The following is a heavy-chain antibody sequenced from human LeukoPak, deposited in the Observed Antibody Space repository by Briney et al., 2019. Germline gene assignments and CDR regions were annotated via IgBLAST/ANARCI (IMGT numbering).Heavy chain of an antibody. V-gene: IGHV3-23*01. Sequence: PGGSLRLSCVVSGFTFSRFEMNWVRQAPGKGLEWVSVISGSGGNTYYADPVKGRFTISRDNSKNTLYMQMNSLRAEDTAVYYCAKAPTPVVAATLFHHWGQGTLVTVS. J-gene: IGHJ1*01. CDR1: GFTFSRFE. D-gene: IGHD2-15*01. CDR3: AKAPTPVVAATLFHH. CDR2: ISGSGGNT.